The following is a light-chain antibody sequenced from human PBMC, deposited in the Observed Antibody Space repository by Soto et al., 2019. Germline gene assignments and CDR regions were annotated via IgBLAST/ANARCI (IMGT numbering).Light chain of an antibody. Sequence: DIQMTQSPSSLSASVGDRVTITCRASQSISRYLNWYQQKPGKAPNLLIYAASRLQSGVPSRFSGSVSGTAYTLTISNLQPEDFATYYCQQSYITPPGTFGPGTKVDIK. CDR3: QQSYITPPGT. V-gene: IGKV1-39*01. J-gene: IGKJ3*01. CDR1: QSISRY. CDR2: AAS.